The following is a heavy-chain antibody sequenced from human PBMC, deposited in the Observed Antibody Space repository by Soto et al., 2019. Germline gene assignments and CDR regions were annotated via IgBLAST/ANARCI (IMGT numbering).Heavy chain of an antibody. CDR3: TRAYCSGGSCSYFGY. D-gene: IGHD2-15*01. V-gene: IGHV3-49*03. CDR2: IRSKTYVGTT. Sequence: GGSLRLSCSASGFTFGDYAMSWFRQAPGEGLEWVGFIRSKTYVGTTEYAASVKGRFTISRDDSKSIAYLQMNSLKTEDTAVYYCTRAYCSGGSCSYFGYWGQGTLVTVSS. CDR1: GFTFGDYA. J-gene: IGHJ4*02.